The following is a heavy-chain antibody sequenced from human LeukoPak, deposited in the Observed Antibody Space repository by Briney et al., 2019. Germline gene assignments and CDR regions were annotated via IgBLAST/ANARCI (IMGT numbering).Heavy chain of an antibody. CDR1: GFTSAIYG. D-gene: IGHD3-22*01. V-gene: IGHV3-23*01. CDR2: ISPSGGST. J-gene: IGHJ3*02. CDR3: ARTKSGYYVDAFDI. Sequence: NPGRSLRLSCAASGFTSAIYGMSWVRQAPGKGLEWVSNISPSGGSTYYADSVTGRFTISRDNSKNTVYLQMNSLRAEDTAVYYCARTKSGYYVDAFDIWGQGTMVTVSS.